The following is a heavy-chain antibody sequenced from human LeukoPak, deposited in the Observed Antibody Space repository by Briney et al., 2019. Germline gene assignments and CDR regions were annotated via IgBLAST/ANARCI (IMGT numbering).Heavy chain of an antibody. CDR1: GFRFSSYG. Sequence: PGGSLRLSCAASGFRFSSYGMHWVRQAPGKGLEWVAVVWYDGSDKYYADSVKGRFTISRDNSKNTLYLQMNSLRAEDTAVYFCARIILGSGNYYTPDYWGQGTLVTVSS. CDR2: VWYDGSDK. CDR3: ARIILGSGNYYTPDY. D-gene: IGHD3-10*01. J-gene: IGHJ4*02. V-gene: IGHV3-33*01.